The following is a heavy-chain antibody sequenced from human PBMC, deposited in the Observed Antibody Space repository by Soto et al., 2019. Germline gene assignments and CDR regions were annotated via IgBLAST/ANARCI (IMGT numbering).Heavy chain of an antibody. V-gene: IGHV3-73*02. CDR2: IRSKANTYPT. Sequence: EVQMVESGGGLLQPGGSLKLSCETSGFTFSGSTMHWVRQAPGKGLEWVGRIRSKANTYPTVYAESMKGRFTISRDDSKSTAYLHMNRLTPEDTAVYYCTGFFDSAHYQYVGNFWGQGTLVIVSS. CDR3: TGFFDSAHYQYVGNF. J-gene: IGHJ4*02. D-gene: IGHD3-16*01. CDR1: GFTFSGST.